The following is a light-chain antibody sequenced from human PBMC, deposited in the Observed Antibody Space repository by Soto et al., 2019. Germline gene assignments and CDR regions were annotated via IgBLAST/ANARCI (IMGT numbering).Light chain of an antibody. Sequence: EIVMTQSPATLSASPGERVTLSCRASESINSDLAWYQQKPGQAPRLLIYGASTRATGIPARFSGSGSGTDFTLTISSLQSEDVAVYYCQQFNRWPPLTFGGGTKVDIK. CDR1: ESINSD. V-gene: IGKV3-15*01. CDR2: GAS. J-gene: IGKJ4*01. CDR3: QQFNRWPPLT.